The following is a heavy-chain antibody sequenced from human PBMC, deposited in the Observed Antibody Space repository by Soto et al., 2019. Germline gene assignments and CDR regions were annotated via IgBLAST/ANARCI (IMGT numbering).Heavy chain of an antibody. CDR1: GGSISSGGYY. D-gene: IGHD5-12*01. CDR3: ARQLAQPHAWYFDY. CDR2: IYYSGST. V-gene: IGHV4-31*03. Sequence: SETLSLTCTVSGGSISSGGYYWSWIRQHPGKGLEWIGYIYYSGSTYYNPSLKSRVTISVDTSKNQFSLKLSSVTAADTAVYYCARQLAQPHAWYFDYWGQGTLVTVSS. J-gene: IGHJ4*02.